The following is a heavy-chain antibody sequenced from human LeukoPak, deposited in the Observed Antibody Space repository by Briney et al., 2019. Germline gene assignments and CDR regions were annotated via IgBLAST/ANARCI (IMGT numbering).Heavy chain of an antibody. V-gene: IGHV4-59*01. CDR1: AGSISSYY. CDR3: ARLVSWYVGWFDP. CDR2: IYYSGST. D-gene: IGHD6-13*01. J-gene: IGHJ5*02. Sequence: SETLSLTCTVSAGSISSYYWSWIRQPPGKGLEWIGYIYYSGSTNYNPSLKSRVTISVDTSKNQFSLKLSSVTAADTAVYYCARLVSWYVGWFDPWGQGTLVTVSS.